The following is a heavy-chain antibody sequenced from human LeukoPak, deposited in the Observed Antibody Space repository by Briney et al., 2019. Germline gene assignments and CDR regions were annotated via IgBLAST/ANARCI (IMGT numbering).Heavy chain of an antibody. J-gene: IGHJ4*02. CDR3: AKAHPSRLSLRVLDY. CDR1: GFTFDGYA. D-gene: IGHD3-22*01. V-gene: IGHV3-43*02. CDR2: ISGDGGST. Sequence: GGSLRLSCAASGFTFDGYAMHWVRQAPGKGLEWVSLISGDGGSTYYADSVKGRFTISRDNSKNSLYLQMSSLRTEDTALYYCAKAHPSRLSLRVLDYWGQGTLVTVSS.